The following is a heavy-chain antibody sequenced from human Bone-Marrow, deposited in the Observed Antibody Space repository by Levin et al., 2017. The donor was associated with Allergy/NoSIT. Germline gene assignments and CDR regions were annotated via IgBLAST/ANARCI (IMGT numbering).Heavy chain of an antibody. V-gene: IGHV3-7*01. D-gene: IGHD2-2*01. J-gene: IGHJ6*02. CDR3: ARESRFCSSTSCPTEGYYYYGMDV. CDR2: IKQDGSEK. CDR1: GFTFSSYW. Sequence: GGSLRLSCAASGFTFSSYWMSWVRQAPGKGLEWVANIKQDGSEKYYVDSVKGRFTISRDNAKNSLYLQMNSLRAEDTAVYYCARESRFCSSTSCPTEGYYYYGMDVWGQGTTVTVS.